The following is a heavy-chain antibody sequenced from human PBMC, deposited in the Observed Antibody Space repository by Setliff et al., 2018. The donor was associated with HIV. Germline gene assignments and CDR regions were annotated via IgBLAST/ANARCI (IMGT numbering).Heavy chain of an antibody. CDR1: GYTFTRYA. V-gene: IGHV1-3*01. D-gene: IGHD2-21*01. CDR3: ARGTYCGGDCYSSLLASYYFDY. Sequence: VASVKVSCKASGYTFTRYAIHWVRQAPGQRLEWMGWIKAGNGNTEYSQKFQGRVIITRDTSATTAYMELYSLRSEDTAVYYCARGTYCGGDCYSSLLASYYFDYWGQETLVTVSS. J-gene: IGHJ4*02. CDR2: IKAGNGNT.